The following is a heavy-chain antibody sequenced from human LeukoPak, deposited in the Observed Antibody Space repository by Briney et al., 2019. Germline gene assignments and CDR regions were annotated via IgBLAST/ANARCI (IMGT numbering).Heavy chain of an antibody. Sequence: PGESLKISCKASGSSFTSYWIGWVRQMRGKGLEWMGIIYPGDSETRYSPSFQGQVIISADKSISTAYLQWSRLKASDTAMYYCARRDSSGLFEYWGQGTLVTVS. CDR3: ARRDSSGLFEY. CDR1: GSSFTSYW. D-gene: IGHD6-25*01. CDR2: IYPGDSET. J-gene: IGHJ4*02. V-gene: IGHV5-51*01.